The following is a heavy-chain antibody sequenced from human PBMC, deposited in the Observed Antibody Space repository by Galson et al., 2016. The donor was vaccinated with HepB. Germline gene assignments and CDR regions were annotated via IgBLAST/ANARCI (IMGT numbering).Heavy chain of an antibody. Sequence: SLRLSCAASGFTFSSYNMNWVRQAPGKGLDWISYISATGTTIDYADPVKGRFIISRDNAKNSPYLQMNSLRVEDAAVYYCARDSRATFGEPNWFDPWGQGTLVIVSS. CDR2: ISATGTTI. D-gene: IGHD3-3*01. CDR1: GFTFSSYN. CDR3: ARDSRATFGEPNWFDP. V-gene: IGHV3-48*03. J-gene: IGHJ5*01.